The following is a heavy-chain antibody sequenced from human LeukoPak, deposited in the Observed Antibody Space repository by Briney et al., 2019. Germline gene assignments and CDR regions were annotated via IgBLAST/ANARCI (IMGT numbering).Heavy chain of an antibody. V-gene: IGHV4-4*09. CDR2: LYTSGST. Sequence: SETLSLTCTVSGVSISSYSWSWIRRPPGKGLEWIGYLYTSGSTDSNPSPKSRVTISEDTSKNQVSLKLRSVTAADTAVYYCARRGADMATIPDYGYWYMDVWGKGTTVTVSS. CDR3: ARRGADMATIPDYGYWYMDV. J-gene: IGHJ6*03. D-gene: IGHD5-24*01. CDR1: GVSISSYS.